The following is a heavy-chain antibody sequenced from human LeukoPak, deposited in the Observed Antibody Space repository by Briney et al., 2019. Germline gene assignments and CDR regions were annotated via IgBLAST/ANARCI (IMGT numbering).Heavy chain of an antibody. J-gene: IGHJ4*02. CDR2: ISSSSSYI. V-gene: IGHV3-21*01. CDR1: GFTFSSYS. CDR3: ARDSPGFLFDY. Sequence: GGSLRLSCAASGFTFSSYSMNWVRQAPGKGLEWVSSISSSSSYIYYADSVKGRFTISRDNAKNSLYLQMNSLRAEDTAVYYCARDSPGFLFDYWGQGTLVTVSS. D-gene: IGHD3-9*01.